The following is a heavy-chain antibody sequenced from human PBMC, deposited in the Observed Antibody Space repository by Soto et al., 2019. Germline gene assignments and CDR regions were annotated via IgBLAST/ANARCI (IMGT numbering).Heavy chain of an antibody. CDR2: INHSGST. Sequence: SETLSLTCAVYGGSFSGYYWSWIRQPPGKGLEWIGEINHSGSTNCNPSLKSRVTISVDTSKNQFSLKLSSVTAADTAVYYCARRKDYYYGMDVWGQGTTVTVSS. CDR1: GGSFSGYY. CDR3: ARRKDYYYGMDV. J-gene: IGHJ6*02. V-gene: IGHV4-34*01.